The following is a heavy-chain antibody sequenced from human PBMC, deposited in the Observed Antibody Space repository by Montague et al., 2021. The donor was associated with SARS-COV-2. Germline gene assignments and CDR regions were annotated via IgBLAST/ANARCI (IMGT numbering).Heavy chain of an antibody. V-gene: IGHV3-48*03. CDR3: ARDPGFWSGYYDY. D-gene: IGHD3-3*01. J-gene: IGHJ4*02. Sequence: SLRLSCAASGFTFSSYEMNWVRQAPGKGLEWVSYISSSGSTIYYSDSVKGRFTISRDNAKNSLYLQMNSLRAEDTAVYYCARDPGFWSGYYDYWGRGTLVTVSS. CDR2: ISSSGSTI. CDR1: GFTFSSYE.